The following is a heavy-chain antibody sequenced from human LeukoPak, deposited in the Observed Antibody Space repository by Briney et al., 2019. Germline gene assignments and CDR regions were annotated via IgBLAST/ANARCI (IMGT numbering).Heavy chain of an antibody. J-gene: IGHJ4*02. D-gene: IGHD3-22*01. CDR2: INPNSSVT. CDR1: GYTFTGDY. CDR3: ASRDYYDSSGYFL. V-gene: IGHV1-2*02. Sequence: GASVKVSCKASGYTFTGDYMHWVRQAPGQGLEWMGWINPNSSVTRYAQKFQGRVTMTRDTSISTAYMELRRLRSDDTAVYYCASRDYYDSSGYFLWGQGTLVTVSS.